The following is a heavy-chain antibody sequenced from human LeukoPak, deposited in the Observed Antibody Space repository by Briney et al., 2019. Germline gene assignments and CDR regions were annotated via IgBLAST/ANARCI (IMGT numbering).Heavy chain of an antibody. D-gene: IGHD3-3*01. CDR1: GFTFSSYA. Sequence: PGGSLRLSCAASGFTFSSYAMSWVRQARGKGLEWVSAISGSGGSTYYADSVKGRFTISRDNSKNTLYLQMNSLRAEDTAVYYCAKENYDFWSGYYTGPCSDLWGRGTLVTVSS. J-gene: IGHJ2*01. CDR3: AKENYDFWSGYYTGPCSDL. V-gene: IGHV3-23*01. CDR2: ISGSGGST.